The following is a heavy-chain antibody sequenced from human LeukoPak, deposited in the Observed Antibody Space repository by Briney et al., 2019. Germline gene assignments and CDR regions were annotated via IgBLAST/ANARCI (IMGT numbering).Heavy chain of an antibody. CDR3: AREGPRGDSQFDY. CDR1: GFTFSNYG. J-gene: IGHJ4*02. V-gene: IGHV3-33*01. D-gene: IGHD2-21*01. CDR2: IWYDGSNK. Sequence: GGSLRLSCAASGFTFSNYGMQWVRQAPGKGLEWVALIWYDGSNKYYTDSVKGRLTISRDNSKDTLFLQMNSLRVEDTAVYYCAREGPRGDSQFDYWGQGTLVTVSS.